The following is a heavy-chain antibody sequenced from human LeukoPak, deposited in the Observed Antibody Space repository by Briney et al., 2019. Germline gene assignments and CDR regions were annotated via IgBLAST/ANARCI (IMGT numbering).Heavy chain of an antibody. D-gene: IGHD5-12*01. CDR2: IYGGGST. CDR3: AKDQRGYDKPIDY. J-gene: IGHJ4*02. Sequence: GGSLRLSCAASGFTVTSNYMSWVRQAPRKGLEWVSVIYGGGSTYYADSVKGRFTISRDNSKNTLFVQMNSLRAEDTAVYYCAKDQRGYDKPIDYWGQGTLVTVSS. CDR1: GFTVTSNY. V-gene: IGHV3-53*01.